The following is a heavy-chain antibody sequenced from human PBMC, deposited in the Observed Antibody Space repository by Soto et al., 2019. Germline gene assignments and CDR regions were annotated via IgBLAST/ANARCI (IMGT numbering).Heavy chain of an antibody. J-gene: IGHJ4*02. V-gene: IGHV3-21*01. CDR2: VSKSDYT. CDR1: GFTIGYFW. D-gene: IGHD6-19*01. Sequence: PGGSLRLSCAASGFTIGYFWMSWVRQAPGKGLEWVSSVSKSDYTYYSESVKGRFTISRDNARNSVSLQKDNLRAEDTAVYYCTREDSIIIPAVADFWGQGTLVTVSS. CDR3: TREDSIIIPAVADF.